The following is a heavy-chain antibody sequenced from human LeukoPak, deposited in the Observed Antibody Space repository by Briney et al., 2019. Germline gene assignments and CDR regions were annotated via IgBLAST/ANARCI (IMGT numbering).Heavy chain of an antibody. CDR2: IYYSGST. CDR3: ARMTYYDILTGYSFYYMDV. CDR1: GGSFSGYY. Sequence: SETLSLTCAVYGGSFSGYYWSWIRQPPGKGLEWIGYIYYSGSTNYNPSLKSRVTISVDTSKNQFSLKLSSVTAADTAVYYCARMTYYDILTGYSFYYMDVWGKGTTVTISS. J-gene: IGHJ6*03. D-gene: IGHD3-9*01. V-gene: IGHV4-59*01.